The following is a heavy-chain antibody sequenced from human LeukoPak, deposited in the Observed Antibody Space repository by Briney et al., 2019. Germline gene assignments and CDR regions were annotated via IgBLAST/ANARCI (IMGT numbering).Heavy chain of an antibody. J-gene: IGHJ5*02. V-gene: IGHV4-59*01. D-gene: IGHD4-11*01. CDR3: ARGGSNYAWFDP. Sequence: SETLSLTCTVSGGSISSYYWSWIRQPPGKGLEWIGYIYYSGNTNYNPSLKSRVAISVDTSKNQFSLKLSSVTAADTAVYYCARGGSNYAWFDPWGQGTQVTVSS. CDR2: IYYSGNT. CDR1: GGSISSYY.